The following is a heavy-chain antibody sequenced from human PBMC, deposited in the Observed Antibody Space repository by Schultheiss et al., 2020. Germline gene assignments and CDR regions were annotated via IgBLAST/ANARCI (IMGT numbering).Heavy chain of an antibody. D-gene: IGHD6-13*01. J-gene: IGHJ5*02. CDR2: FDPEDGET. V-gene: IGHV1-24*01. CDR1: GGTFSSYA. CDR3: ATARHSSSWYANWFDP. Sequence: ASVKVSCKASGGTFSSYAISWVRQAPGQGLEWMGGFDPEDGETIYAQKFQGRVTMTEDTSTDTAYMELSSLRSEDTAVYYCATARHSSSWYANWFDPWGQGTLVTVSS.